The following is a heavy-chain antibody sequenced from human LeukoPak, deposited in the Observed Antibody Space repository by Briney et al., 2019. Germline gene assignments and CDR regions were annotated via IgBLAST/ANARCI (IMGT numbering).Heavy chain of an antibody. Sequence: GGSLRLSCAASGFTFSSYAMHWVRQAPGKGLEWVAVISYDGSNKYYADSVKGRFTISRDNSKNTLYLQMNSLRAEDTAVYCCARGPGVVVINYFDYWGQGTLVTVSS. V-gene: IGHV3-30-3*01. CDR2: ISYDGSNK. D-gene: IGHD3-22*01. J-gene: IGHJ4*02. CDR3: ARGPGVVVINYFDY. CDR1: GFTFSSYA.